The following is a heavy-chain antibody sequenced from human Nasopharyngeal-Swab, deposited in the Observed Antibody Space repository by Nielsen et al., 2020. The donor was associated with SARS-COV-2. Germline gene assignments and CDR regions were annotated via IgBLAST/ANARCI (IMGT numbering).Heavy chain of an antibody. V-gene: IGHV4-59*01. CDR1: GGSISAYH. D-gene: IGHD4-17*01. J-gene: IGHJ4*02. CDR3: ARGKAVTYDY. Sequence: SETLSLTCTVSGGSISAYHWSWIRQPPGKGLEWIGYIYYSGSTNYNPSLKSRVTISVDSSKNQFSLKLSSVTAVDTAVYYCARGKAVTYDYWGQGTLVTVSS. CDR2: IYYSGST.